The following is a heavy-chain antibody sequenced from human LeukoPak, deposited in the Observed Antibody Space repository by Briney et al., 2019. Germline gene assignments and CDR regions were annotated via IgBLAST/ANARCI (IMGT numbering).Heavy chain of an antibody. CDR2: IDSDGSST. D-gene: IGHD3-10*01. CDR3: ARDGEGGYPVDY. V-gene: IGHV3-74*01. CDR1: GFTFSRYR. Sequence: PGGSLRLSCAASGFTFSRYRMHWVRQAPGKGLVWVSRIDSDGSSTTYADSVKGRFTISRDNVKNTLYLQMNSLRAEDTAVYYCARDGEGGYPVDYWGQGTLVTVSS. J-gene: IGHJ4*02.